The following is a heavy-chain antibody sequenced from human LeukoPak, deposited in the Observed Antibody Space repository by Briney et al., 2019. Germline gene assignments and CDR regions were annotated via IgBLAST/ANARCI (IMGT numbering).Heavy chain of an antibody. CDR1: GGSITGGGYY. D-gene: IGHD3-10*01. CDR2: IYYSGST. CDR3: ARAPIEAFDI. Sequence: PSQTLSLTCTVSGGSITGGGYYWSWIRQRPGKGLEWIGSIYYSGSTYYNPSLKSRVTISVDTSKNQFSLKLGSVTAADTAVYYCARAPIEAFDIRGQGTMVTVSS. J-gene: IGHJ3*02. V-gene: IGHV4-39*01.